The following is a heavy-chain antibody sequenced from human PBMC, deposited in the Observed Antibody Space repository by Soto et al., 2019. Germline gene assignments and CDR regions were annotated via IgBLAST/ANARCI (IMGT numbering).Heavy chain of an antibody. J-gene: IGHJ4*02. CDR3: AGSGWAVNFDY. D-gene: IGHD6-19*01. CDR1: GSTFTSYW. CDR2: IKQDGSEK. Sequence: PGGSLRLSCAASGSTFTSYWMTWVRQAPGKGLEWVAKIKQDGSEKHYVDSVKGRFTISRDNAKESVYLQMNSLRVEDTAVYHCAGSGWAVNFDYWGQGTRVPVSS. V-gene: IGHV3-7*01.